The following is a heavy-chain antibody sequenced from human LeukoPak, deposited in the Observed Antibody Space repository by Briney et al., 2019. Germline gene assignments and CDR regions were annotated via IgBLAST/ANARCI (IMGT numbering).Heavy chain of an antibody. CDR3: ARADWDTAMIDY. Sequence: GGSLRLSCAASGFTFSSYSMNWVRQAPGKGLEWVSSITRSNYIYYADSVKGRFTISRDNAKNSLYLQMNSLRAEDTAVYYCARADWDTAMIDYWGQGTLVTVSS. J-gene: IGHJ4*02. CDR2: ITRSNYI. D-gene: IGHD5-18*01. CDR1: GFTFSSYS. V-gene: IGHV3-21*01.